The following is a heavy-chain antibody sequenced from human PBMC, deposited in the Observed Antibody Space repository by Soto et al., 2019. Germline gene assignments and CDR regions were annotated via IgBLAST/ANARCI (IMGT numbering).Heavy chain of an antibody. CDR1: GFTFSSYG. J-gene: IGHJ6*02. CDR2: IWYDGSNK. D-gene: IGHD2-2*01. CDR3: ARGQGHGLVPAETYYYYYGMDV. V-gene: IGHV3-33*01. Sequence: GGSLRLSCAASGFTFSSYGMHWVRQAPGKGLEWVAVIWYDGSNKYYADSVKGRFTMSRDNSKNTLYLQMNSLRAEDTAGYYWARGQGHGLVPAETYYYYYGMDVWGQGTTVTVSS.